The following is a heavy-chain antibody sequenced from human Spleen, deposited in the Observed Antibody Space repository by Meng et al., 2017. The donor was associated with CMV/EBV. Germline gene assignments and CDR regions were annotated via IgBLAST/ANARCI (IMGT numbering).Heavy chain of an antibody. Sequence: GGSLRLSCAASGFTFSSYGMHWVRQAPGKGLEWVAFIRYDGSNKYYADSVKGRFTISRDNSKNTLYLQMNSLRAEDTAVYYCARARGTTPGMNWFDPWGQGTLVTVSS. D-gene: IGHD1/OR15-1a*01. CDR3: ARARGTTPGMNWFDP. CDR1: GFTFSSYG. J-gene: IGHJ5*02. V-gene: IGHV3-30*02. CDR2: IRYDGSNK.